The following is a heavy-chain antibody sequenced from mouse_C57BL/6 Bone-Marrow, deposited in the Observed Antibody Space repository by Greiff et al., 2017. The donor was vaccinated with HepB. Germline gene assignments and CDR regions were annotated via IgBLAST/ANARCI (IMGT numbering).Heavy chain of an antibody. Sequence: EVKLQESGGGLVKPGGSLKLSCAASGFTFSSYAMSWVRQTPEKRLEWVATISDGGSYTYYPDNVKGRFTISRDNAKNNLYLQMSHLKSEDTAMYYCARAGEGFAYWGQGTLVTVSA. CDR2: ISDGGSYT. CDR3: ARAGEGFAY. CDR1: GFTFSSYA. V-gene: IGHV5-4*03. J-gene: IGHJ3*01.